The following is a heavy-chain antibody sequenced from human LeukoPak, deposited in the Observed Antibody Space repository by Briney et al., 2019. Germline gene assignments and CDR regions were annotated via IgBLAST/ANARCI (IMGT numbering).Heavy chain of an antibody. CDR1: GFSLSTSGVG. CDR3: AHGIAAAGTQDNWFDP. D-gene: IGHD6-13*01. Sequence: ESGPTLVKPTQTLTLTCTFSGFSLSTSGVGVGWIRQPPGKALEWLALIYWDDDKRYSPSLKSRLTITKDTSKNQVVLTMTNMDPVDTATYYCAHGIAAAGTQDNWFDPWGQGTLVTVSS. V-gene: IGHV2-5*02. J-gene: IGHJ5*02. CDR2: IYWDDDK.